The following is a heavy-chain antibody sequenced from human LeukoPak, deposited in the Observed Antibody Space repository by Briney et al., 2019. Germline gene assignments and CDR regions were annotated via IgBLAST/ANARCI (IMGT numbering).Heavy chain of an antibody. V-gene: IGHV1-3*04. CDR2: IRTDNGDT. Sequence: ASVKVSCKPSGYTFTDNALHWVRQAPGQRLEWMGWIRTDNGDTKYSQKFEGRVTLTRDTSASTVYVELNSLRSEDTAVYYCARTAGRTFDYWGQGTLVTVSS. CDR1: GYTFTDNA. J-gene: IGHJ4*02. CDR3: ARTAGRTFDY. D-gene: IGHD6-6*01.